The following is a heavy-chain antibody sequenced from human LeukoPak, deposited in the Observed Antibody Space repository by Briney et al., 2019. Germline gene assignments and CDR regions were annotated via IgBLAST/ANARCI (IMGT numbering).Heavy chain of an antibody. CDR3: AEGKGGEAFDV. CDR2: ISANGRNT. D-gene: IGHD3-16*01. CDR1: GFTFSNYA. Sequence: PGGSLRLSCAASGFTFSNYAMTWVRQPPGQGLEWVSAISANGRNTYYADSVKGRFTVSRDNSKNTLFLQMNSLRAEDTAVYYGAEGKGGEAFDVWGQGTMVTVSS. J-gene: IGHJ3*01. V-gene: IGHV3-23*01.